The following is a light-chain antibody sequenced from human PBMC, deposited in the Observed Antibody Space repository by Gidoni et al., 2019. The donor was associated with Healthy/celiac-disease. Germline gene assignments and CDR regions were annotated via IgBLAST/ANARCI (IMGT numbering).Light chain of an antibody. CDR2: YDS. CDR1: NIGSKS. V-gene: IGLV3-21*04. J-gene: IGLJ1*01. CDR3: QVWDSSSDLYV. Sequence: SYVLTQPPSVSVAQGKTARITCGGNNIGSKSVHWYQQKPGQAPVLVIYYDSDRPSGIPERFSGSNSGNTATLTISRVEAGDEADYYCQVWDSSSDLYVFGTGTKVTVL.